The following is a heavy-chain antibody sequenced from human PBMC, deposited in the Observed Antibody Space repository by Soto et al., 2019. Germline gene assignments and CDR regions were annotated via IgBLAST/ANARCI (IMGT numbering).Heavy chain of an antibody. CDR2: IIPIFGTA. D-gene: IGHD2-21*02. CDR1: GYTFTNYY. V-gene: IGHV1-69*06. CDR3: ATTGYCGGDCYPYYYYYGMDV. Sequence: GASVKVSCKASGYTFTNYYMHWVRQAPGQGLEWMGGIIPIFGTANYAQKFQGRVTITADKSTSTAYMELSSLRSEDTAVYYCATTGYCGGDCYPYYYYYGMDVWGQGTTVTVSS. J-gene: IGHJ6*02.